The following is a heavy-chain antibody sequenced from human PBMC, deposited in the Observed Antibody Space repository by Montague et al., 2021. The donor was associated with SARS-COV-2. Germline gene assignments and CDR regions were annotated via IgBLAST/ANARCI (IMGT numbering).Heavy chain of an antibody. D-gene: IGHD4-23*01. CDR1: GVSITTYY. CDR3: ARGGGDYGGNPFDY. Sequence: SETLSLTCTVSGVSITTYYWSWIRQPPGKGLERIGYIYYSGSTYYTPSLKSRVSFSVDASKNEFSLRLTSVGAADTAVYYCARGGGDYGGNPFDYWGQGTLVTVSP. CDR2: IYYSGST. J-gene: IGHJ4*02. V-gene: IGHV4-59*01.